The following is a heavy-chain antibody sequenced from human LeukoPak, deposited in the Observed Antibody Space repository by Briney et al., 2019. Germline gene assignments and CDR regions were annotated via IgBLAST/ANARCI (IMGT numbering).Heavy chain of an antibody. CDR2: SYYSGST. J-gene: IGHJ6*02. CDR3: ARGEQQLVRAKGTPVTVYYYYYGMDV. D-gene: IGHD6-13*01. CDR1: GGSISSYY. Sequence: SETLSLTCTVSGGSISSYYWSWIRQPPGKGLEWIGYSYYSGSTNYNPSLKSRVTISVDKSKNQFSLKLSSVTAADTAVYYCARGEQQLVRAKGTPVTVYYYYYGMDVWGQGTTVTVSS. V-gene: IGHV4-59*12.